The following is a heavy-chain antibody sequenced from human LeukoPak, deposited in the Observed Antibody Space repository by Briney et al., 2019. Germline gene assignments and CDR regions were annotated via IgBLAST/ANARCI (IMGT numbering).Heavy chain of an antibody. CDR1: GGSISSYY. D-gene: IGHD6-6*01. J-gene: IGHJ4*02. CDR3: AREVDSSSSTFIDY. CDR2: IYYSGST. V-gene: IGHV4-59*01. Sequence: KPSETLSLTCTVSGGSISSYYWSWIRQPPGKGLEWIGYIYYSGSTNYNPSLKSRVTISVDTSKNQFSLKLSSVTAADTAVYYCAREVDSSSSTFIDYWGQGTLVTVSS.